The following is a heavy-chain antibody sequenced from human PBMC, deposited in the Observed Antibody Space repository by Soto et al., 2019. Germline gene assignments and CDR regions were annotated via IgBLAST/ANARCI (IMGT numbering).Heavy chain of an antibody. V-gene: IGHV1-69*06. CDR2: IVPRFGTS. Sequence: QERLVQSGAEVRKPGSSVKVSCKVTGGTSTRYAINWVRQAPGQGLEWMGGIVPRFGTSKYAHKFKGRVTITAETTTNIADMELRSLGSEDTAVYYCNEASEYDFSSGYLWGQGTLVSVSS. CDR3: NEASEYDFSSGYL. CDR1: GGTSTRYA. D-gene: IGHD3-3*01. J-gene: IGHJ4*02.